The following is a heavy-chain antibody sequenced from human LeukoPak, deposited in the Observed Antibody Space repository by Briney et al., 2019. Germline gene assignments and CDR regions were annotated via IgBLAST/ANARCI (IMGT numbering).Heavy chain of an antibody. CDR1: GYTLTELS. CDR2: FDPEDGET. Sequence: GASVKVSCKVSGYTLTELSMHWVRQAPGKGLEWMGGFDPEDGETIYAQKFQGRVTTTEDTSTDTAYMELSSLRSEDTAVYYCATVPIQLWAYYYGMDVWGQGTTVTVSS. J-gene: IGHJ6*02. CDR3: ATVPIQLWAYYYGMDV. D-gene: IGHD5-18*01. V-gene: IGHV1-24*01.